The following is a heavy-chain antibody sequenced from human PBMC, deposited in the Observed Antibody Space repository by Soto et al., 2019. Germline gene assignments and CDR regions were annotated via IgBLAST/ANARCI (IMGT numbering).Heavy chain of an antibody. D-gene: IGHD6-6*01. V-gene: IGHV1-8*01. CDR1: GYTFTSFD. CDR2: MKPNSGDT. J-gene: IGHJ4*02. Sequence: QVQLVQSGAEVREPGASVKVSCKASGYTFTSFDINWVRQASGQGLEWMGWMKPNSGDTGYGQKFQGRVALTRDTSTSTAYMELSGLKSEDTAVYYCVALARWGQGTLATVSS. CDR3: VALAR.